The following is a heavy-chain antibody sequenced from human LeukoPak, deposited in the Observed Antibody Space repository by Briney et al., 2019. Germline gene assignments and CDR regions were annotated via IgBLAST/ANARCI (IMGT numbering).Heavy chain of an antibody. J-gene: IGHJ6*03. CDR1: GFTFSSYS. V-gene: IGHV3-48*01. CDR2: ISSSSSTI. CDR3: ARLGYSSGWSYYYYYYMDV. Sequence: GGSLRLSCAASGFTFSSYSMNWVRQAPGKGLEWVSYISSSSSTIYYADSVKGRFTISRDNAKNSLYLQMNSLRAEDTAVYYCARLGYSSGWSYYYYYYMDVWGKGTTVTVSS. D-gene: IGHD6-19*01.